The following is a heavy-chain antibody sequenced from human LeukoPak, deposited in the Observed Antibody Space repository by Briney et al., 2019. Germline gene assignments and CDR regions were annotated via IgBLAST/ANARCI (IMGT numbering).Heavy chain of an antibody. V-gene: IGHV3-48*03. Sequence: GGSLRLSCAASGFTSSSYEMNWVRQAPGKGLEWVSYISSSGSTIYYADSVKGRFTISRDNAKNSLYLQMNSLRAEDTAVYYCARAAGYELFDYWGQGTLVTVSS. CDR3: ARAAGYELFDY. CDR1: GFTSSSYE. D-gene: IGHD5-12*01. CDR2: ISSSGSTI. J-gene: IGHJ4*02.